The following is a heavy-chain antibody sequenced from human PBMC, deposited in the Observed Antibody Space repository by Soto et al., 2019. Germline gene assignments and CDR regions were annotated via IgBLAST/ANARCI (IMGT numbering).Heavy chain of an antibody. D-gene: IGHD6-19*01. J-gene: IGHJ6*02. V-gene: IGHV1-69*12. CDR1: GGTFSNYA. CDR3: ASWLKGAGIGGNYYYGMDV. Sequence: QVQLVQSGAEVKKPGSSVKVSCKASGGTFSNYAFSWVRQAPGQGLEWLGGIMPIFGRADYAQKFRGRVTITADEASSNANLGLGSLSSEDTAVYYCASWLKGAGIGGNYYYGMDVWGQGTTVTVSS. CDR2: IMPIFGRA.